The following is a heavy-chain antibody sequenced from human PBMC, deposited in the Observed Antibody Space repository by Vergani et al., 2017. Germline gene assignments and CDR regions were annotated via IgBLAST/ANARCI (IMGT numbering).Heavy chain of an antibody. D-gene: IGHD1-14*01. Sequence: EVQLVESGGGLVKPGGSLRLSCAASGFTFSNAWMSWFRQAPGKGLEWVGRIKSKTDGGTTDYAAPVKGRFTISRYNAKKSLFLQMKSLRVEDTAVYYCARDARGGTEDFDYWGQGTLVTVSS. CDR3: ARDARGGTEDFDY. J-gene: IGHJ4*02. CDR2: IKSKTDGGTT. V-gene: IGHV3-15*01. CDR1: GFTFSNAW.